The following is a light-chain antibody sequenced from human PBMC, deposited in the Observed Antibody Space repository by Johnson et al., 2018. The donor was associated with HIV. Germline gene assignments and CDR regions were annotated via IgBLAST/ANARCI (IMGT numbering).Light chain of an antibody. Sequence: QSVLTQPPSVSAAPGQKVTISCSGSNSNIGNNYVSWYQQLPGTAPKLLIYDNNKRPSGIPDRFSGSKSGTSATLGITGLQTGAEADYYCGTWDSSLSAGVFGTGTKVTVL. J-gene: IGLJ1*01. CDR1: NSNIGNNY. V-gene: IGLV1-51*01. CDR3: GTWDSSLSAGV. CDR2: DNN.